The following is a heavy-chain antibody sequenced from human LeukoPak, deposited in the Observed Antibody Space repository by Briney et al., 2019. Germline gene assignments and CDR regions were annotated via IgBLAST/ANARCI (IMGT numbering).Heavy chain of an antibody. CDR2: INTNTGNP. CDR3: ARDREGYRGYDSVGDDY. J-gene: IGHJ4*02. Sequence: ASVKVSCKASGYTFTSYAMNWVRQAPGQGLEWMGWINTNTGNPTYAQGFTGRFVFSLDTSVSTAYLQISSLKAEDTAVYYCARDREGYRGYDSVGDDYWGQGTLVTVSS. V-gene: IGHV7-4-1*02. D-gene: IGHD5-12*01. CDR1: GYTFTSYA.